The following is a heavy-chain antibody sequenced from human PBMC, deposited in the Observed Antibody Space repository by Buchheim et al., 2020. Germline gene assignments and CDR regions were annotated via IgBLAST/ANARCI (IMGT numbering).Heavy chain of an antibody. CDR3: AGDGANYYYFDY. CDR2: TYYRSRWYH. V-gene: IGHV6-1*01. Sequence: QVQLQQSGPGLVKPSQTLSLTCAISGDSVSRNSAAWNWIRQSPSRGLEWLGRTYYRSRWYHEYAVSVKSRITINADPTKNQFSLQLNSVTPEDTAVYYCAGDGANYYYFDYWGQGTL. D-gene: IGHD5-24*01. CDR1: GDSVSRNSAA. J-gene: IGHJ4*02.